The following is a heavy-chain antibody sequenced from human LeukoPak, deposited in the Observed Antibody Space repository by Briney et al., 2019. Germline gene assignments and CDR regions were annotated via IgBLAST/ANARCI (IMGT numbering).Heavy chain of an antibody. D-gene: IGHD6-13*01. CDR1: GGSISSYY. V-gene: IGHV4-59*01. Sequence: SETLSLTCTVSGGSISSYYWSWIRQPPGKGLEWIGYIYYSGSTNYNPSLKSRVTISVDTSKNQFSLKLSSVTAADTAVYYCARRWSSSSQKGYFQHWGQGTLVTVSS. J-gene: IGHJ1*01. CDR2: IYYSGST. CDR3: ARRWSSSSQKGYFQH.